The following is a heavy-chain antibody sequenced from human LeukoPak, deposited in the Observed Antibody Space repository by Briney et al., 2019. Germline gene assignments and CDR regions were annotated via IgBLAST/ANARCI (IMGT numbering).Heavy chain of an antibody. CDR3: VSGTAATFPAMGY. V-gene: IGHV3-74*01. CDR1: GFTFSNYW. J-gene: IGHJ4*02. D-gene: IGHD2-15*01. Sequence: GGSLRLSCAASGFTFSNYWMHWVRQGPGKGLLWVSRINSDGTYTDYAESVKGRFTISRDNGKNTLYLQMNSLRAEDTAVYYCVSGTAATFPAMGYWGQGTLVTVSS. CDR2: INSDGTYT.